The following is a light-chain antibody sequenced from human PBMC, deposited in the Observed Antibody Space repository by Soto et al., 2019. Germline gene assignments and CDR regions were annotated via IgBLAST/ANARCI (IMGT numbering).Light chain of an antibody. CDR3: QHYNSYSEA. CDR1: QSISNH. J-gene: IGKJ1*01. CDR2: KAS. Sequence: DIPMTQSPSSLSASVEDRALITCRASQSISNHLNWYQQKPGKAPKLLIYKASTLKSGVPSRFSGSGSGTEFTLAISSLQPDDFATYYCQHYNSYSEAFGQGTKVDIK. V-gene: IGKV1-5*03.